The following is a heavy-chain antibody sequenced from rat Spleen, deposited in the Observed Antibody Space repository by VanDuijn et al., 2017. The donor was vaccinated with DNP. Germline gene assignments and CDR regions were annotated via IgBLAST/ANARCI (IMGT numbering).Heavy chain of an antibody. CDR2: ITSCDANP. CDR3: ARFDGYSYLYLMDV. D-gene: IGHD1-12*01. V-gene: IGHV5-31*01. J-gene: IGHJ4*01. Sequence: EVQLVESGGDLVQPGRSLNLSCVASGFTFKNYWMTWIRQVPGKGLEWVASITSCDANPYYTDSVKGRFTIYIDNAQDTLYLQINSLRPEDKATYYCARFDGYSYLYLMDVWGQGTSVTVSS. CDR1: GFTFKNYW.